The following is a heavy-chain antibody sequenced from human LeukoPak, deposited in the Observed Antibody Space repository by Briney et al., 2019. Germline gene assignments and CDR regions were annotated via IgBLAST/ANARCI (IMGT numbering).Heavy chain of an antibody. D-gene: IGHD2-2*01. CDR1: AGSISSYY. CDR2: VYYSGST. J-gene: IGHJ4*02. V-gene: IGHV4-59*08. CDR3: VRYCSSTSCYFFDS. Sequence: SETLSLTCTVSAGSISSYYWSWIRQPPGEGLEWIGYVYYSGSTNYNPSLKSRVTISVDTSKNQFSLKLSSVTAADTAVYYCVRYCSSTSCYFFDSWGQGTLVTVSS.